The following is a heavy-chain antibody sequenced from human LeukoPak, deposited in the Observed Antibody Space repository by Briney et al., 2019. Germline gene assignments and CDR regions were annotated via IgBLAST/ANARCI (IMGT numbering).Heavy chain of an antibody. CDR1: GGSISTYY. Sequence: SETLSLTCTVSGGSISTYYWSWIRQPPGKGLEWIGYIYYSGSTYYNPSLKSRVTISVDTSKNQFSLKLSSVTAADTAVYYCASFYCGGDCPSQYYFDYWGQGSLVTVSS. CDR3: ASFYCGGDCPSQYYFDY. J-gene: IGHJ4*02. D-gene: IGHD2-21*02. CDR2: IYYSGST. V-gene: IGHV4-59*08.